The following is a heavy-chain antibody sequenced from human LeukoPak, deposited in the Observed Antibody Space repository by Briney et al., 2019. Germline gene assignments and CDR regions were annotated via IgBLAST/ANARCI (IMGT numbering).Heavy chain of an antibody. D-gene: IGHD3-22*01. Sequence: SETLSLTCTVSGGSISSYYWSWIRQPPGKGLEWIGYIYYNGSTNYNPSLKRRVTISVDTSKTQFSLKMSSVTAADTAVYYCARGLYDSSGYYYFDYWGQGTLVTVSS. V-gene: IGHV4-59*01. CDR3: ARGLYDSSGYYYFDY. CDR2: IYYNGST. CDR1: GGSISSYY. J-gene: IGHJ4*02.